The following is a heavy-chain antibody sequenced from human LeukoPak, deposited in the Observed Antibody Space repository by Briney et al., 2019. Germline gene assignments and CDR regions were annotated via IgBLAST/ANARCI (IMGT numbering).Heavy chain of an antibody. D-gene: IGHD1-7*01. V-gene: IGHV4-4*07. CDR3: ARDRGNWNYPLDY. Sequence: KPSGTPSLTRTVSGGSISSYYWSWIRQPPGEGLEWVGRIYTSGSTNYNPSLKSRVTMSVDTSKNQFSLKLSSVTAADTAVYYCARDRGNWNYPLDYWGQGTLVTVSS. CDR2: IYTSGST. CDR1: GGSISSYY. J-gene: IGHJ4*02.